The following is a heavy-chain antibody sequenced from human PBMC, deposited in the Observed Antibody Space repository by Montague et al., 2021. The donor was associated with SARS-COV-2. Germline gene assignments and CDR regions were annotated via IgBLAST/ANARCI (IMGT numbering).Heavy chain of an antibody. Sequence: SETLSLTCAVYGGSFGDDHWSWIRQPPGKGLEWIGNISQSGSTNYNPSXXSRVTISVDTSKNQFSLKLTSVTAADTGLYFCARGHLSVSMIVVVFTSTSDYFGYWGQGAQVTASS. J-gene: IGHJ4*02. CDR3: ARGHLSVSMIVVVFTSTSDYFGY. V-gene: IGHV4-34*01. CDR1: GGSFGDDH. D-gene: IGHD3-22*01. CDR2: ISQSGST.